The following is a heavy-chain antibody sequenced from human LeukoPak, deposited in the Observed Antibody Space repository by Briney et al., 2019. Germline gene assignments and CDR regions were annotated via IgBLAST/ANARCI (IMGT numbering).Heavy chain of an antibody. J-gene: IGHJ4*02. CDR3: AREPTSGREPTSGRPLDY. CDR2: IYSSGSN. V-gene: IGHV4-4*07. CDR1: GESISGYF. Sequence: SETLSLTCTVSGESISGYFWSWIRQPAGKGLEWIGRIYSSGSNNYNPSLKSRVTMSLDTSKNHLSLNLSSVTAADTAVYYCAREPTSGREPTSGRPLDYWGQGTLVTVSS. D-gene: IGHD5-12*01.